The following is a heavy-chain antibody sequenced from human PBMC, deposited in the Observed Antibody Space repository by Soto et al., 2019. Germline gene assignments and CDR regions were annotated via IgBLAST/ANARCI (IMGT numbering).Heavy chain of an antibody. D-gene: IGHD3-10*01. V-gene: IGHV3-33*01. Sequence: QVQLVESGGGVVQPGRSLRLSCAASGFTFSSSGMQWVRQAPGKGLEWVAVVWYDGSKKYYADSVKGRFTISRDNSKNTVYLQMNSLRVEDTAVYYCARDPPGDLSFDYWGQGALVTVSS. J-gene: IGHJ4*02. CDR2: VWYDGSKK. CDR1: GFTFSSSG. CDR3: ARDPPGDLSFDY.